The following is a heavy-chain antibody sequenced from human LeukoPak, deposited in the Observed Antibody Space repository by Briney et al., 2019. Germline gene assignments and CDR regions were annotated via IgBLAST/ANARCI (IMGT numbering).Heavy chain of an antibody. CDR2: ISSSSSYI. Sequence: PGGSLRLSCSASGFTFSSYSMNWVRQAPGKGLEWVSSISSSSSYIYYADSVKGRFTISRDNAKNSLYLQMNSLRAEDTAVYYCARDGLGYSGYALDAFDIWGQGTMVTVSS. CDR3: ARDGLGYSGYALDAFDI. D-gene: IGHD5-12*01. V-gene: IGHV3-21*01. CDR1: GFTFSSYS. J-gene: IGHJ3*02.